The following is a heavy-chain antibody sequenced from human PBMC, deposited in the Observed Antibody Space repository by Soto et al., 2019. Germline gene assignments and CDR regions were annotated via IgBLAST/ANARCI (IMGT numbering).Heavy chain of an antibody. J-gene: IGHJ4*02. CDR1: GFAVSSTY. CDR3: ARSGYSYGPFDY. V-gene: IGHV3-53*01. D-gene: IGHD5-18*01. Sequence: GGSLRLSCAASGFAVSSTYMSWVRQAPGKGLEWVSVIYSGGSTYYADSVKDRFTISTANSKNPLYLQMNSLRAEDTAVYYCARSGYSYGPFDYWGQGTLVTVSS. CDR2: IYSGGST.